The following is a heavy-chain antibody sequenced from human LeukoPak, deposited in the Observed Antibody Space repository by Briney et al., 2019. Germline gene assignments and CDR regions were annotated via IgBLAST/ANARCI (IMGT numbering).Heavy chain of an antibody. Sequence: GRSLRLSCAASGFTFSSYGMHWVRQAPGKGLEWVAFIRYDGSNKYYADSVKVRFTISRDNSKNTLYLQMNSLRAEDTAVYYCAKDPRRYSSGWYYFDYWGQGTLVTVSS. D-gene: IGHD6-19*01. CDR2: IRYDGSNK. V-gene: IGHV3-30*02. CDR1: GFTFSSYG. J-gene: IGHJ4*02. CDR3: AKDPRRYSSGWYYFDY.